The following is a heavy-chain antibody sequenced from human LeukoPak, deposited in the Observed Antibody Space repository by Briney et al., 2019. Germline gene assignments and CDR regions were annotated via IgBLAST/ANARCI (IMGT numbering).Heavy chain of an antibody. V-gene: IGHV3-21*04. CDR2: ISSRSSYI. D-gene: IGHD2-15*01. Sequence: GGSLRLSCAASGFTFSNYTMNWVRQAPGKGLEWVSSISSRSSYIYYADSLKGRFTISRDNAKNSLYLQMNSLRAEDTAVYYCARVLRYCSGGNCYSGGLGYMDVWGKGTTVTISS. J-gene: IGHJ6*03. CDR1: GFTFSNYT. CDR3: ARVLRYCSGGNCYSGGLGYMDV.